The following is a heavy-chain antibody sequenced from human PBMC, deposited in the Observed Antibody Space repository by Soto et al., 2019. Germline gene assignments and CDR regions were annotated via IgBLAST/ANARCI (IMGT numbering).Heavy chain of an antibody. V-gene: IGHV1-69*01. D-gene: IGHD6-6*01. Sequence: QVQLVQSGAEVKKPGSSVKVSCKASGGTFSSYAISCVRQAPGRGLEWMGGVIPIFGTANYAQKFQGRVTNTADESTSTAYMELSSLRSEGTAVFYCARGGIAARTKDWGQGTLVTVSS. J-gene: IGHJ4*02. CDR3: ARGGIAARTKD. CDR1: GGTFSSYA. CDR2: VIPIFGTA.